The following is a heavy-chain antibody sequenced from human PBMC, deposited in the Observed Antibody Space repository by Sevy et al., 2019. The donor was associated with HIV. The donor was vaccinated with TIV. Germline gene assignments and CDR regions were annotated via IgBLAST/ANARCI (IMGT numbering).Heavy chain of an antibody. CDR3: AKSITMVRGYNWFDP. Sequence: GGSLRLSCAASGFTFSDYYMSWIRQAPGKGLEWVSYISSSGSTIYYADSVKGRFTISRDNAKNSLYLQMNSLRAEDTAVSYCAKSITMVRGYNWFDPWGQGTLVTVSS. CDR2: ISSSGSTI. J-gene: IGHJ5*02. D-gene: IGHD3-10*01. CDR1: GFTFSDYY. V-gene: IGHV3-11*01.